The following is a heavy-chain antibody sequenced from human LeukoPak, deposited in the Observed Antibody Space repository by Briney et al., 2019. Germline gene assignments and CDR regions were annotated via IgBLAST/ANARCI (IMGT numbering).Heavy chain of an antibody. CDR1: GFTFSSFA. CDR2: ISSRSSYI. V-gene: IGHV3-21*04. J-gene: IGHJ4*02. CDR3: ARDRLAAAATWEFDY. D-gene: IGHD6-13*01. Sequence: GGSLRLSCAASGFTFSSFAMSWVRQAPGKGLEWVSSISSRSSYIYYADSVKGRFTISRDNAKNSLYLQMNSLRAEDTAVYYCARDRLAAAATWEFDYWGQGTPVTVSS.